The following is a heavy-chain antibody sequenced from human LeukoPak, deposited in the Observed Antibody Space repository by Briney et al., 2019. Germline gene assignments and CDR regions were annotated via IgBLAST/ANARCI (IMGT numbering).Heavy chain of an antibody. V-gene: IGHV3-74*01. J-gene: IGHJ4*02. D-gene: IGHD4-17*01. CDR3: AKYLWGETTVSFDY. Sequence: GGSLRLSCVDSEFTFSRYWMHWVRQAPGEGLVWVSRINIDGSTTNYADPVKGRFTISRDNAKNTLYLQMNSLRADDTAVYYCAKYLWGETTVSFDYWGQGTLVTVSS. CDR1: EFTFSRYW. CDR2: INIDGSTT.